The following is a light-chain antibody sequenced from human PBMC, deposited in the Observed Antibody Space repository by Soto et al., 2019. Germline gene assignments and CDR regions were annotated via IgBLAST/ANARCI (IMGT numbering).Light chain of an antibody. CDR2: DAS. CDR3: QQYSDSSGA. J-gene: IGKJ1*01. CDR1: QSIGTW. V-gene: IGKV1-5*01. Sequence: DIQVTQSPSTLSASVGDRVTITCGASQSIGTWLAWYQQKPGKAPKLRIFDASTLESGVPSRFSGSGSGTDFTLTISSLQPDDFATYYCQQYSDSSGAFGQGTRVEIK.